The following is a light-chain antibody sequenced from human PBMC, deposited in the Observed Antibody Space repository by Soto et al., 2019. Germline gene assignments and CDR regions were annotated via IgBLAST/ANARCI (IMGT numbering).Light chain of an antibody. CDR3: NSYAGNSWV. CDR1: SSDVGGYNR. Sequence: QSALTQPPSASGSPGQPVTISCPGTSSDVGGYNRVSWYQHHPGKAPKLIIYEVFKRPSGVPDRFSGSKSGNTASLTVSGLQAEDEADYYCNSYAGNSWVFGGGTKLTVL. V-gene: IGLV2-8*01. J-gene: IGLJ3*02. CDR2: EVF.